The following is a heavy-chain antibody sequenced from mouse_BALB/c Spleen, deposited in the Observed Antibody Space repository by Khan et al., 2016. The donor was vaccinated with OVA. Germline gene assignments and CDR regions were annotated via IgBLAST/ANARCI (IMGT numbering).Heavy chain of an antibody. CDR2: VSTGGGYT. CDR1: GFTFSTYG. D-gene: IGHD1-1*01. V-gene: IGHV5-6*01. J-gene: IGHJ3*01. Sequence: EVELVESGGDLVKPGGSLKLSCAASGFTFSTYGMSWVRQTPDKRLEWVATVSTGGGYTYYPDSVKGRFTISRDNAKNTLYLQMSSLKSEDTAMFYGARLAYYYDREGFAYWGQGTLVTVSA. CDR3: ARLAYYYDREGFAY.